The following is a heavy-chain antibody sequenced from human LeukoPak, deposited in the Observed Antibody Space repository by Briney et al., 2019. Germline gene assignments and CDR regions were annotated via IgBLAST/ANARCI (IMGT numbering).Heavy chain of an antibody. V-gene: IGHV4-59*08. Sequence: SETLSLTCTVSGGSISSYYWSWIRQPPGKGLEWIGYIYYSGSTNYNPSLKSRVTISVDTSKNQFSLKLSSVTAADTAVYYCARLLGEKYYYYGMDVWGQGTTVTVSS. J-gene: IGHJ6*02. CDR3: ARLLGEKYYYYGMDV. CDR2: IYYSGST. CDR1: GGSISSYY. D-gene: IGHD7-27*01.